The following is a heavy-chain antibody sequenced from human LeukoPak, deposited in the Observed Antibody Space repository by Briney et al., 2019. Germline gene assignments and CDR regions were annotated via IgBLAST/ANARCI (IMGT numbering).Heavy chain of an antibody. Sequence: NPSETLSLTCAVYGGSFSGYYWSWIRQPPGKGLEWIGEINHSGSTNYNPSLKSRVTISVDTSKNQFSLKLSSVTAADTAVYYCARSARDSSGYYYFDYWGQGTLVTVSS. J-gene: IGHJ4*02. CDR2: INHSGST. CDR1: GGSFSGYY. V-gene: IGHV4-34*01. CDR3: ARSARDSSGYYYFDY. D-gene: IGHD3-22*01.